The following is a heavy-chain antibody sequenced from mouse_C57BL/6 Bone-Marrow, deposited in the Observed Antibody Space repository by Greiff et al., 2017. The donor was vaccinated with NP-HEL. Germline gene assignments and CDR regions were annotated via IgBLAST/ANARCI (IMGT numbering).Heavy chain of an antibody. D-gene: IGHD1-1*01. Sequence: QVQLKESGAELARPGASVKLSCKASGYTFTSYGISWVKQRTGQGLEWIGEIYPRSGNTYYNEKFKGKATLTADKSSSTAYMELRSLTSEDSAVYFCARIYYCGKRYFDVWGTGTTVTVSS. CDR1: GYTFTSYG. V-gene: IGHV1-81*01. J-gene: IGHJ1*03. CDR3: ARIYYCGKRYFDV. CDR2: IYPRSGNT.